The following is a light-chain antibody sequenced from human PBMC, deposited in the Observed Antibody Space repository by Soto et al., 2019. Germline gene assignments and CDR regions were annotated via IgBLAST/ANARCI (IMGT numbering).Light chain of an antibody. CDR3: HQYNNRRPRT. CDR2: GAS. Sequence: EIVMTQSPATLSVSPGERATLSCRASQSVSRDLAWYQQKPGQAPRLLIYGASTRATGITARFSGGGSGTEETLTIISLQVDDVSVDCYHQYNNRRPRTFGGGTKVEIK. CDR1: QSVSRD. J-gene: IGKJ4*01. V-gene: IGKV3-15*01.